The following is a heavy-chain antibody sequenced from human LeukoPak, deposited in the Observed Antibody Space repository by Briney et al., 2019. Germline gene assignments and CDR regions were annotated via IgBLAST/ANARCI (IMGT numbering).Heavy chain of an antibody. J-gene: IGHJ5*02. CDR1: CGSISSYY. CDR3: ARLRRGSFQNWFDP. V-gene: IGHV4-4*07. CDR2: IYTSGST. D-gene: IGHD3-16*01. Sequence: SETLSLTCTVSCGSISSYYWSWIRQPAGKGLEWIGRIYTSGSTNYNPSLKSRVTMSVDTSKNQFSLKLSSVTAADTAVYYCARLRRGSFQNWFDPWGQGTLVTVSS.